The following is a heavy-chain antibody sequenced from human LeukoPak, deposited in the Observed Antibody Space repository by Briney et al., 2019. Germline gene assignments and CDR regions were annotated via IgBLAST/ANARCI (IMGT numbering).Heavy chain of an antibody. Sequence: SETLSLTCAVYGGSFSGYYWSWIRQPPGKGLEWIGEINHSGSTNYNPSLKSRVTISVDTSKNQFSLKLSSVTAADTAVYYCARGLTMVRGVIRNFDYWGQGTLVTVSS. D-gene: IGHD3-10*01. J-gene: IGHJ4*02. V-gene: IGHV4-34*01. CDR1: GGSFSGYY. CDR3: ARGLTMVRGVIRNFDY. CDR2: INHSGST.